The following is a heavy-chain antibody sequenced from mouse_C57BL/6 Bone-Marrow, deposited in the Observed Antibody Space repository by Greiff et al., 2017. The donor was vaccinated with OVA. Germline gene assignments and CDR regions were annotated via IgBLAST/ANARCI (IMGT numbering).Heavy chain of an antibody. CDR3: ARENYGSSYGYWYFDV. V-gene: IGHV1-81*01. CDR2: IYPRSGNT. CDR1: GYTFTSYG. J-gene: IGHJ1*03. D-gene: IGHD1-1*01. Sequence: VQLQQSGAELARPGASVTLSCKASGYTFTSYGISWVKQRTGQGLEWIGEIYPRSGNTYYNEKFTGKATLTADKSSSSAYMELRSLTSEDSAVYFCARENYGSSYGYWYFDVWGTGTTVTVSS.